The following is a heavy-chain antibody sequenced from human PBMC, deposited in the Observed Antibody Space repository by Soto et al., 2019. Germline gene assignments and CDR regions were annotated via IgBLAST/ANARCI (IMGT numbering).Heavy chain of an antibody. V-gene: IGHV3-66*01. Sequence: WGSLRLSCAASGFTVSSKYMTWVRQAPGKGLEWVSLIQSGGTTYYADSVKGRFTISRDNSKNTLYLQMNSLRAEDTAVYYCAKTPAASTVTTTGYYYGMDVWGQGTTVTVSS. J-gene: IGHJ6*02. CDR1: GFTVSSKY. D-gene: IGHD4-17*01. CDR2: IQSGGTT. CDR3: AKTPAASTVTTTGYYYGMDV.